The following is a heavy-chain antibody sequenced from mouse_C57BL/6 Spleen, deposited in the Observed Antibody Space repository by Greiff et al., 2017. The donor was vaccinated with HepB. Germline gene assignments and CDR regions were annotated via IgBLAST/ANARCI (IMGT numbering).Heavy chain of an antibody. Sequence: EVQLQQSGAELVKPGASVKLSCTASGFNIKDYYMHWVKQRTEQGLEWIGRIDPEDGETKYAPKLQGKATITADTSSNTSYLQLSSLTSEDTSVYYCASGNSWFAYWGQGTLVTVSA. CDR2: IDPEDGET. V-gene: IGHV14-2*01. CDR3: ASGNSWFAY. D-gene: IGHD2-1*01. CDR1: GFNIKDYY. J-gene: IGHJ3*01.